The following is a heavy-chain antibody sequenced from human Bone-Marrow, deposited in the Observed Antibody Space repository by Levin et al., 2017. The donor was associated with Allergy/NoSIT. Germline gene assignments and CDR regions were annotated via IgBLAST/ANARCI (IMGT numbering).Heavy chain of an antibody. CDR1: GGSISSNDYY. CDR2: IYHSGST. D-gene: IGHD2-8*02. CDR3: VRLYWNRGYHDYYMDV. J-gene: IGHJ6*03. V-gene: IGHV4-39*01. Sequence: TSETLSLTCTVSGGSISSNDYYWGWIRQSPGKGLEWIGSIYHSGSTYYNPSLKSRVAMSVDTSKDQFSLELSSVTAADTAVYSCVRLYWNRGYHDYYMDVWGRGTTVTVSS.